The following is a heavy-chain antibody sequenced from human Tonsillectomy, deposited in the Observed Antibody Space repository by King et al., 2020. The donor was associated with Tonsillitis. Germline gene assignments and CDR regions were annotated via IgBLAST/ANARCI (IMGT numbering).Heavy chain of an antibody. CDR2: LSYDGRNK. Sequence: VQLVESGGGVVQPGRSLRLSCAASGFTFSSYVMHWVRQAPGKGLEWVAFLSYDGRNKYYADSVKGRFTISRDNSKNMVYLQMKSLRAEDTAVYYCSREREPFGWEILRHYYYYGMDVWGQGTTVTVSS. CDR1: GFTFSSYV. CDR3: SREREPFGWEILRHYYYYGMDV. V-gene: IGHV3-30*04. J-gene: IGHJ6*02. D-gene: IGHD1-26*01.